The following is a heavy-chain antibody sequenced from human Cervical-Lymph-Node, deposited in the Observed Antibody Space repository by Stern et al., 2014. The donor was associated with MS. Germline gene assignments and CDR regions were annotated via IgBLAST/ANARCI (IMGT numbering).Heavy chain of an antibody. CDR3: ARPAAARYFDY. CDR1: GFTFGRHS. CDR2: ISYDGSSQ. D-gene: IGHD6-25*01. Sequence: VQLVESGGGVVQSGRSLRLSCATSGFTFGRHSMPWVRQAPGKGLEWVAIISYDGSSQHYADSVKGRFTISRSNSNNTLFLQMNSLRVEDTAIYYCARPAAARYFDYWGQGSQVTVSS. J-gene: IGHJ4*02. V-gene: IGHV3-30-3*01.